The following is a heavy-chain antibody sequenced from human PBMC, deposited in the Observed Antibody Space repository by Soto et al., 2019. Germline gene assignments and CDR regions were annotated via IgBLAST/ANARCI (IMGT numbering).Heavy chain of an antibody. J-gene: IGHJ4*02. CDR3: ARDLTGGPTYYDFWSGYSPVDY. CDR1: GYNFSSYY. Sequence: ASVKVSCKASGYNFSSYYMHWVRQAPGQGLEWMGIIDPSGGSTSYAQKFQGRVSMTRDTSTSTVYMDLSSLRSEDTAVYYCARDLTGGPTYYDFWSGYSPVDYWGLGTLVTVSS. CDR2: IDPSGGST. V-gene: IGHV1-46*03. D-gene: IGHD3-3*01.